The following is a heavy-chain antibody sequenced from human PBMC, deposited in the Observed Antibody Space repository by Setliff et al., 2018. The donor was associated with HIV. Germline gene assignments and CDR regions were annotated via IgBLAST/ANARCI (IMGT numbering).Heavy chain of an antibody. Sequence: PSETLSLTCTISGGSLDSGNFYWSWIRQPAGKGLEWIGRVSPSGSSNDSPSLKSRVTISIDTSKQFSLNVRSLTAADTAVYYCARSRSGSGTGSGYYFHMDVWGKGTTVTVSS. CDR2: VSPSGSS. D-gene: IGHD6-19*01. J-gene: IGHJ6*03. V-gene: IGHV4-61*02. CDR3: ARSRSGSGTGSGYYFHMDV. CDR1: GGSLDSGNFY.